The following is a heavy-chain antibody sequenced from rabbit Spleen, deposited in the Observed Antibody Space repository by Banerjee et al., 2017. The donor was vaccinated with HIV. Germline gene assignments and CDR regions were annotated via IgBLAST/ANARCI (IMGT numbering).Heavy chain of an antibody. Sequence: QSLEESGGGLVKPGASLTLTCTASGFSFSSDHWIFRVRQAPGKGLEWIGCILINDGSTYYASWVNGRFTISKTSSTTVTLQLNSLTVADTATYLCARMIGSNGVDLWGPGTLVTVS. CDR1: GFSFSSDHW. CDR2: ILINDGST. J-gene: IGHJ4*01. CDR3: ARMIGSNGVDL. D-gene: IGHD1-1*01. V-gene: IGHV1S40*01.